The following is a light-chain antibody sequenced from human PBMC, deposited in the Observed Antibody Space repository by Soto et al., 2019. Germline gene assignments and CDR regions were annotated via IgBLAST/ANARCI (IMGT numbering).Light chain of an antibody. CDR2: HAS. V-gene: IGKV3-11*01. CDR3: QQRSNWPLT. J-gene: IGKJ4*01. CDR1: QSISTY. Sequence: EIVLTQSPATLSLSPGERATLSCRASQSISTYLAWYQQKPGQAPRLLIYHASNRATGIPARFSGSGSGTDFTLTISILEPEDSAVYHCQQRSNWPLTFGGGTKVEIK.